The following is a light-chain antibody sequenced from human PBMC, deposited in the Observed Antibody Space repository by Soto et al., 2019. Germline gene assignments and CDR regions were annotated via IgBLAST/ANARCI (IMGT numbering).Light chain of an antibody. CDR1: QSISNN. Sequence: EIVLTQSPGTLSVFPGERATLSCRASQSISNNLAWYQQKPGQAPRLLISGASTRATGIPARFSGSGSGSDFTLTISRLKPEDFAVYYCQQYGTSPPITFGQGTRLEIK. V-gene: IGKV3-20*01. J-gene: IGKJ5*01. CDR3: QQYGTSPPIT. CDR2: GAS.